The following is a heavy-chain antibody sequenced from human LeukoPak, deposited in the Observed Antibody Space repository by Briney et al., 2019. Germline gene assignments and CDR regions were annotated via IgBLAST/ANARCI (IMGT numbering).Heavy chain of an antibody. CDR1: GFIFSDYA. CDR2: ISNDGSDK. V-gene: IGHV3-30-3*01. D-gene: IGHD3-9*01. J-gene: IGHJ6*02. CDR3: ARDSAVTIFFSPLMDL. Sequence: GRSLRLSCAASGFIFSDYAMQWVRQAPGKGLDWVAVISNDGSDKYYADSVKGRFTISRDNSKNTLYLQMNRLRVEDTAVYYCARDSAVTIFFSPLMDLWGQGTSVTVSS.